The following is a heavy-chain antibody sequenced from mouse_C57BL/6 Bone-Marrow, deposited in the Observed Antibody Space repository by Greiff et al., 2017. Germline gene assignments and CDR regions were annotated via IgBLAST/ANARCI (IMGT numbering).Heavy chain of an antibody. CDR3: ARGYDYDYAMDY. Sequence: EVKLQESGPELVKPGASVKISCKASGYSFTDYNMNWVKQSNGKSLEWIGVINPNYGTTSNNQKFKGKATLTVDHSSSTAYMQLNSLTSEDSAVYYCARGYDYDYAMDYWGQGTSLTVSS. CDR2: INPNYGTT. CDR1: GYSFTDYN. D-gene: IGHD2-4*01. V-gene: IGHV1-39*01. J-gene: IGHJ4*01.